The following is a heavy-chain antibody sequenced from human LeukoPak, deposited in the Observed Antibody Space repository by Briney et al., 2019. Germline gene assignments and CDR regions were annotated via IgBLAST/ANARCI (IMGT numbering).Heavy chain of an antibody. V-gene: IGHV5-51*01. CDR3: ARLGEGDWFDY. CDR1: GYSFTSYW. D-gene: IGHD1-26*01. Sequence: GESLKISCKGSGYSFTSYWIGWVRQMPGKGLEWMVIIYPGDSDTRYSPSFRGQVTISVDKSISTAYLQWNSLKASDTAMYYCARLGEGDWFDYWGQGTLVTVSS. CDR2: IYPGDSDT. J-gene: IGHJ4*02.